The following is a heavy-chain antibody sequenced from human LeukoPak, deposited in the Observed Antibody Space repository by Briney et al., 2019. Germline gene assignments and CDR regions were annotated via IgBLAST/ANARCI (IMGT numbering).Heavy chain of an antibody. CDR3: ARSRWELLAYFDY. Sequence: PGGSLRLSCAASGFTFSSYSMNWVRQAPGKGLEWVSSISSSSSYIYYADSVKGRFTISRDNAKNSLYLQMNSLRAEDTAVYYCARSRWELLAYFDYWGQGTLVTVSS. D-gene: IGHD1-26*01. V-gene: IGHV3-21*01. J-gene: IGHJ4*02. CDR2: ISSSSSYI. CDR1: GFTFSSYS.